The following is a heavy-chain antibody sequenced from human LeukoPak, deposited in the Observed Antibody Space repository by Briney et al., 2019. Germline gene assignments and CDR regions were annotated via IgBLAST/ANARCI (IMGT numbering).Heavy chain of an antibody. CDR2: MNPNSGNT. CDR3: ARVGRSVELWRVYYYYGMDV. Sequence: GASVKVSCKASGYTFTSYDINWVRQATGQGLEWMGWMNPNSGNTGYAQKFQGRVTMTRNTSISTAYMELSSLRSEDTAVYYCARVGRSVELWRVYYYYGMDVWGQGTTVTVSS. CDR1: GYTFTSYD. V-gene: IGHV1-8*01. J-gene: IGHJ6*02. D-gene: IGHD3-10*01.